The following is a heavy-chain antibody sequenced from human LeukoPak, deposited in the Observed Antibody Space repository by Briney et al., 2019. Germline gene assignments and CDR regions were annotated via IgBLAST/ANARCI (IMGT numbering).Heavy chain of an antibody. CDR3: IILSLVTAPRHYMDV. J-gene: IGHJ6*03. CDR1: GITFRRFW. CDR2: IHPHGSEE. V-gene: IGHV3-7*01. D-gene: IGHD2-21*02. Sequence: GGSLRLSCAPSGITFRRFWMTWVRQAPGKGLEWVANIHPHGSEEYYVDSVKGRFTISRDNAKNSLYLQMDSLRAEDTAVYYCIILSLVTAPRHYMDVWGKGTTVTVSS.